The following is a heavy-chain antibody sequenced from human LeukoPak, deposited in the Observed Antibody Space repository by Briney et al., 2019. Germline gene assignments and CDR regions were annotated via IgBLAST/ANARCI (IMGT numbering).Heavy chain of an antibody. Sequence: SETLSLTCTVSGGSINGYYWSWIRQSPGKGLESLGYIYYTGSTNYNPSLKSRVTMSVDTSRNQFFLRLSSVTAADTAVYYCARARLWFGELFGNWFDPWGQGTLVTVSS. V-gene: IGHV4-59*01. CDR1: GGSINGYY. CDR2: IYYTGST. CDR3: ARARLWFGELFGNWFDP. D-gene: IGHD3-10*01. J-gene: IGHJ5*02.